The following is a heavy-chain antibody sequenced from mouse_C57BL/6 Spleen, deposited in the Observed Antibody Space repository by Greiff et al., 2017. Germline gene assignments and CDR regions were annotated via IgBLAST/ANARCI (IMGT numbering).Heavy chain of an antibody. CDR1: GFTFSDAW. V-gene: IGHV6-6*01. Sequence: EVKVVESGGGLVQPGGSMKLSCAASGFTFSDAWMDWVRQSPEKGLEWVAEIRNKANNHATYYAESVKGRFTISREDSTCSVYLQMHSSRAKDTGMYYYTRNYGNYGGYLDYWGQGTTLTVSS. CDR2: IRNKANNHAT. CDR3: TRNYGNYGGYLDY. D-gene: IGHD2-1*01. J-gene: IGHJ2*01.